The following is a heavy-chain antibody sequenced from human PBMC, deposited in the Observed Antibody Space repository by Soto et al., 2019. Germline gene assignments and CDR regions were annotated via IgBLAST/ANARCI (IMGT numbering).Heavy chain of an antibody. CDR1: GFTFSTCG. CDR3: AKGLVAGVTLDDH. D-gene: IGHD3-10*01. CDR2: IASDGKNR. J-gene: IGHJ4*02. V-gene: IGHV3-30*18. Sequence: GGSLRLSCAASGFTFSTCGMHWVRQAPGKGLEWVALIASDGKNRLHAVSVKGRFTISRDNSKNTLYLQMTSLRTEDTAVYYCAKGLVAGVTLDDHWGQGTLVTVSS.